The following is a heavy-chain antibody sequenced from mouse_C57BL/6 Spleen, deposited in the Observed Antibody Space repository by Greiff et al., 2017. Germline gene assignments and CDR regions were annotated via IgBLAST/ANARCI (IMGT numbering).Heavy chain of an antibody. J-gene: IGHJ2*01. CDR3: ARSSYDGYPFDY. V-gene: IGHV1-82*01. D-gene: IGHD2-3*01. CDR2: IYPGDGDT. CDR1: GYAFSSSW. Sequence: QVQLQQSGPELVKPGASVKISCKASGYAFSSSWMNWVKQRPGKGLEWIGRIYPGDGDTNYNGKFKGKATLTADKSSSTAYMQLSSLTSEDSAVYFCARSSYDGYPFDYWGQGTTPTVSS.